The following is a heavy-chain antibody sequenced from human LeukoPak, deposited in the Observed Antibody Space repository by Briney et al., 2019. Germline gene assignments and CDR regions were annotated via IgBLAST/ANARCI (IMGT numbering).Heavy chain of an antibody. CDR2: INHSGST. V-gene: IGHV4-34*01. CDR1: GGSFSGYN. J-gene: IGHJ4*02. CDR3: ARGPHTGVNYYDSSGYYY. Sequence: SETLSLTCAVYGGSFSGYNWSWIRQPPGKGLEWIGEINHSGSTNYNPSLKSRVTISVDTSKNQFSLKLSSVTAADTAVYYCARGPHTGVNYYDSSGYYYWGQGTLVTVSS. D-gene: IGHD3-22*01.